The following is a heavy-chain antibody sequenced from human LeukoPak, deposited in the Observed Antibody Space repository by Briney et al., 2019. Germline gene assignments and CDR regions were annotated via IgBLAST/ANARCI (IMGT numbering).Heavy chain of an antibody. J-gene: IGHJ4*02. CDR3: ARGMCSGSDSAANYFDY. V-gene: IGHV1-8*01. CDR1: GYTFTSYD. D-gene: IGHD2-15*01. Sequence: GASVKPSCRASGYTFTSYDINCVRQATGHGLEWRGWMNPNSCKSCYVQKFQGRVAMTRNTSISTADMALSSLRSEDAAGYYCARGMCSGSDSAANYFDYWVEGRLVTVCS. CDR2: MNPNSCKS.